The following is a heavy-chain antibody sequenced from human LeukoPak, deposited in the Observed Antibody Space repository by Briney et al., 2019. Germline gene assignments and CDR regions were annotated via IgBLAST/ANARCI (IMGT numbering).Heavy chain of an antibody. Sequence: ASVKVSCKASGYTFTSYGISWVRQALGQGLEWMGWISAYNGNTNYAQKLQGRVTMTTDTSTSTAYMELRSLRSDDTAVYYCAREGLDYYGSGSYYNPYYYGMDVWGQGTTVTVSS. J-gene: IGHJ6*02. CDR1: GYTFTSYG. CDR3: AREGLDYYGSGSYYNPYYYGMDV. V-gene: IGHV1-18*01. CDR2: ISAYNGNT. D-gene: IGHD3-10*01.